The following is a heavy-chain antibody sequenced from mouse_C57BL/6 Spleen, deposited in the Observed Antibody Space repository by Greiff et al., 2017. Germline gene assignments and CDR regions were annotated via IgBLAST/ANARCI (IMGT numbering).Heavy chain of an antibody. V-gene: IGHV1-62-2*01. CDR3: ARHEGELVDAMDY. CDR1: GYTFTEYT. D-gene: IGHD1-1*02. CDR2: FYPGSGSI. J-gene: IGHJ2*01. Sequence: QVQLPQPGAELVKPGASVKLSCKASGYTFTEYTIHWVKQRSGQGLEWIGRFYPGSGSITYNAKFKDKATLTADKSSSTVYMGLSRLTSEDSAVYFCARHEGELVDAMDYWGQSTTLTGSS.